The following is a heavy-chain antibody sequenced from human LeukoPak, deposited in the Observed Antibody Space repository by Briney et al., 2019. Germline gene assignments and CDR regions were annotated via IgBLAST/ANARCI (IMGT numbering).Heavy chain of an antibody. J-gene: IGHJ4*02. D-gene: IGHD2-21*01. CDR2: ISGSGDGA. CDR1: GFTFSTYA. CDR3: AKGYIQLWWFDY. V-gene: IGHV3-23*01. Sequence: GGSLRLSCAASGFTFSTYATSWVRQAPGKGPQWVSLISGSGDGAHYADSVKGRFTISRDNSKNTVYLQMTNLRAEDTAVYYCAKGYIQLWWFDYWGQGTLVTVSS.